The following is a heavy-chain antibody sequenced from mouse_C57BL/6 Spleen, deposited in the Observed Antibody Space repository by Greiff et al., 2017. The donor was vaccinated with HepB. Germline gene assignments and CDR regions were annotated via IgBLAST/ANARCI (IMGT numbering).Heavy chain of an antibody. D-gene: IGHD1-1*01. V-gene: IGHV1S81*02. CDR1: GYTFTSYW. CDR3: ARIKKIVATDVDS. CDR2: TNPTNGRT. J-gene: IGHJ2*01. Sequence: VQLQQSGAELVKAGASVKMSCKASGYTFTSYWMHWVKQRLGQGLEWFAETNPTNGRTYYNEKFKSKATLTVDKSSSTAYMLLSVPTLEADAVYYCARIKKIVATDVDSWGQGTTLTVSS.